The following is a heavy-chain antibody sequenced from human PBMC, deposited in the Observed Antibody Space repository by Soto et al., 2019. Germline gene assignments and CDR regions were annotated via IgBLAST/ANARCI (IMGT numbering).Heavy chain of an antibody. V-gene: IGHV2-70*01. J-gene: IGHJ4*02. CDR1: GFSLSTSAMC. Sequence: SGPTLVNPTQTLTLTCTFSGFSLSTSAMCVSWLRQPPGKALEWLALIDWDDDKYYSTSLRTRLTISKDTSKNQVVLTMTNMDPVDTATYYCARIQGTRMAPTDYWGQGTLVTVSS. CDR3: ARIQGTRMAPTDY. D-gene: IGHD5-12*01. CDR2: IDWDDDK.